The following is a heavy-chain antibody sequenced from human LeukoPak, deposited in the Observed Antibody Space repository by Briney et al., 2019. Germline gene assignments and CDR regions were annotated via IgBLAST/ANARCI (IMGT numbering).Heavy chain of an antibody. D-gene: IGHD2-21*02. CDR2: IRYDGSNK. V-gene: IGHV3-30*02. Sequence: PGGSLRLSCAASGFTFSSYGMHWVRQAPGKGLEWVAFIRYDGSNKYYADSVKGRFTISRDNSKNTLYLQMNSLRAEDTAVYYCARDPYCGGDCYSEPFDYWGQGTLVTVSS. CDR1: GFTFSSYG. CDR3: ARDPYCGGDCYSEPFDY. J-gene: IGHJ4*02.